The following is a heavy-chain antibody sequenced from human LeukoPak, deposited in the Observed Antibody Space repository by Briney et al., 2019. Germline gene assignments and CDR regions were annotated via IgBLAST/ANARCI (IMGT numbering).Heavy chain of an antibody. CDR2: IRSKAYGETA. D-gene: IGHD1-1*01. CDR1: GFTFGDYA. V-gene: IGHV3-49*03. Sequence: GGSLRLSCTASGFTFGDYAMSWIRQAPGKGLEWVGFIRSKAYGETADYAASVKGRSTISRDDSKAIAYLQMNSLKTEDTAVYHCTRDRGAYNLYDYWGQGTLVTVFS. J-gene: IGHJ4*02. CDR3: TRDRGAYNLYDY.